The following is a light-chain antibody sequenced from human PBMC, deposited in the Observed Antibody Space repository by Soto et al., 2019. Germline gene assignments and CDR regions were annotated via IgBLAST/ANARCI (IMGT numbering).Light chain of an antibody. V-gene: IGKV1-33*01. CDR3: QQYDNVGIT. Sequence: IQMTQSPSSLSASVGDRVTITCRAGHDISTRLNWYQQMPGKAPKLLIYETSNVQTGVPSRFSGRGSGTDFVFTISSVQPEDVGTYYCQQYDNVGITFGQGTRL. CDR1: HDISTR. J-gene: IGKJ5*01. CDR2: ETS.